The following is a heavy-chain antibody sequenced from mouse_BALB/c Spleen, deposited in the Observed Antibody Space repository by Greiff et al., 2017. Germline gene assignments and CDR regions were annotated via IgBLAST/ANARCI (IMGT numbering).Heavy chain of an antibody. V-gene: IGHV7-3*02. CDR3: ARDRPFAY. CDR2: IRNKANGYTT. CDR1: RFTFTDYY. Sequence: EVQGVESGGGLVQPGGSLRLSCATSRFTFTDYYMSWVRQPPGKALEWLGFIRNKANGYTTEYSASVKGRFTISRDNSQSILYLQMNTLRAEDSATYYCARDRPFAYWGQGTLVTVSA. J-gene: IGHJ3*01.